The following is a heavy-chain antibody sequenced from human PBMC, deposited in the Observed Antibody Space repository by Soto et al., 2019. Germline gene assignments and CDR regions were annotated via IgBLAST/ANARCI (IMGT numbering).Heavy chain of an antibody. Sequence: SVKVSCKASGGTFGSYAISWVRQAPGQGLEWMGGIIPIFGTANYAQKFQGRVTITADKSTSTAYMELSSLRSEDTAVYYCARDSGYSYGPDAFDIWGQGTMVTVSS. CDR3: ARDSGYSYGPDAFDI. V-gene: IGHV1-69*06. CDR2: IIPIFGTA. J-gene: IGHJ3*02. D-gene: IGHD5-18*01. CDR1: GGTFGSYA.